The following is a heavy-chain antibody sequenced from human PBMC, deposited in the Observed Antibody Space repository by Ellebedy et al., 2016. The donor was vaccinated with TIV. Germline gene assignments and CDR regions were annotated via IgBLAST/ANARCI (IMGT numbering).Heavy chain of an antibody. D-gene: IGHD5-18*01. Sequence: MPSETLSLTCAVYGGSFIGYYWNWIRQPPGKGLEWIGSINHSGTTNYNPSLKSRVTITVDTSKNQFSLKLSSVIAADTAVYYCASTFFNVDTAMELTYWGQGTLVTVSS. CDR2: INHSGTT. J-gene: IGHJ4*02. V-gene: IGHV4-34*01. CDR3: ASTFFNVDTAMELTY. CDR1: GGSFIGYY.